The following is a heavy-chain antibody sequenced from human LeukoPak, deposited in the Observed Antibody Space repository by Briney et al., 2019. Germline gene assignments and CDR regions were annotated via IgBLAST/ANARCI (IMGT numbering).Heavy chain of an antibody. CDR2: TSSIGSYI. Sequence: GGSLRLSCAASGFTFSSYSMNWVRQAPGKGLEWVSSTSSIGSYIYYADSVKGRFTISRDNAKNSLYLQMNSLRAEDTAVYYCARDYGKSGRIDSSFGYWGQGSLVTVSS. CDR3: ARDYGKSGRIDSSFGY. V-gene: IGHV3-21*01. CDR1: GFTFSSYS. J-gene: IGHJ4*02. D-gene: IGHD6-13*01.